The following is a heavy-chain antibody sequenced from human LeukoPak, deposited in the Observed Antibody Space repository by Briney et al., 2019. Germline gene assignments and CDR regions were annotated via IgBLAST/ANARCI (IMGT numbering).Heavy chain of an antibody. V-gene: IGHV3-49*03. D-gene: IGHD4-23*01. Sequence: PGGSLRLSCTASGFTFGDYAMSWFRQAPGKGLEWVGFIRSKAYGATTEYAASVKGRFTISRDDSKSIAYLQMNSLKTEDTAVYYCTRAPYGGNSLATYWGQGTLVTVSS. CDR1: GFTFGDYA. CDR3: TRAPYGGNSLATY. CDR2: IRSKAYGATT. J-gene: IGHJ4*02.